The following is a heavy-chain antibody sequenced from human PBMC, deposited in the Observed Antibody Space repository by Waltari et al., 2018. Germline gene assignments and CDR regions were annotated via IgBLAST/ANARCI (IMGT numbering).Heavy chain of an antibody. J-gene: IGHJ4*02. CDR3: ARGAIQLWSNFDY. CDR2: IYYSGGT. D-gene: IGHD5-18*01. CDR1: GGSISSYY. Sequence: QVQLQESGPGLVKPSETLSLTCTLSGGSISSYYWSWLRQPPGKGLEWIGYIYYSGGTNYNPSLTGRVTISVDTSKNQVSLKLSSVTAADTAVYYCARGAIQLWSNFDYWGQGTLVTVSS. V-gene: IGHV4-59*01.